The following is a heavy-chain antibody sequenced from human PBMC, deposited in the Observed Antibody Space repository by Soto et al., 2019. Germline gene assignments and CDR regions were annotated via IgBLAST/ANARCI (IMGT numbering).Heavy chain of an antibody. CDR1: GFTLSSYA. J-gene: IGHJ3*01. Sequence: EVQLLESGGDLIQAGGSLRLSCAASGFTLSSYALTCVPQGPGKGLELVSVISASGSDTFFRDSVKGRFTISRDTSKNTLYLQMNSLRVEDTAVYYCAKTIVPAGIDAFDVWGRGTMVTVSS. CDR2: ISASGSDT. V-gene: IGHV3-23*01. CDR3: AKTIVPAGIDAFDV. D-gene: IGHD2-2*02.